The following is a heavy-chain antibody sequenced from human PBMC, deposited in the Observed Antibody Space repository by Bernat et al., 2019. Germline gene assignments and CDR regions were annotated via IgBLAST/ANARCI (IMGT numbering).Heavy chain of an antibody. V-gene: IGHV1-3*01. Sequence: KFQGRVTITRDTSASTAYMELSSLSSEDTAVYYCARSGPTNTDGMDVWGQGTTVTVSS. J-gene: IGHJ6*02. D-gene: IGHD5-12*01. CDR3: ARSGPTNTDGMDV.